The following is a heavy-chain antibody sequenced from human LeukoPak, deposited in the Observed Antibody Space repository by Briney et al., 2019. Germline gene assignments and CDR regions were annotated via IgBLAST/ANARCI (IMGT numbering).Heavy chain of an antibody. V-gene: IGHV3-7*01. CDR3: ARQRYSDY. J-gene: IGHJ4*02. Sequence: GGSLRLSCAASGFTFSRYWMTWVRQAPGKGLEWVAHIKEDGSENSYVESVKGRFTISRDNAKNSLYLQLNSLRAEDTAVYFCARQRYSDYWGQGTLVTVSS. CDR2: IKEDGSEN. CDR1: GFTFSRYW. D-gene: IGHD1-1*01.